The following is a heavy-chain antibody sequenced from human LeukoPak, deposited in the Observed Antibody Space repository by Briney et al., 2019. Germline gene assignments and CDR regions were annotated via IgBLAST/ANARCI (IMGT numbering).Heavy chain of an antibody. J-gene: IGHJ4*02. CDR3: ARDAERGFDYSNSLKY. CDR1: GFTYSLYG. Sequence: GGSLRLSCAASGFTYSLYGVQWARQAPGKGREWVAVMWSDGTEKYHSDAGKGRSTIYRDNSRNTLDLQMDSLRGDDTAVYYCARDAERGFDYSNSLKYWGQGTLVTVSS. V-gene: IGHV3-33*08. D-gene: IGHD4-11*01. CDR2: MWSDGTEK.